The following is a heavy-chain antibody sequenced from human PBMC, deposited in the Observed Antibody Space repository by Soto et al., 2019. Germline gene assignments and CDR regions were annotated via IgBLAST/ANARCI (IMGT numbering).Heavy chain of an antibody. J-gene: IGHJ6*04. CDR2: INHSGST. CDR3: ARASLEQWLVHSYYYGMDV. V-gene: IGHV4-34*01. Sequence: SETLSLTCAVYGGSFRGYYWSWIRQPPGKGLEWIGEINHSGSTNYNPSLKSRVTISVDTSKNQFSLKLSSVTAADTAVYYCARASLEQWLVHSYYYGMDVSGEGTTVTVSS. CDR1: GGSFRGYY. D-gene: IGHD6-19*01.